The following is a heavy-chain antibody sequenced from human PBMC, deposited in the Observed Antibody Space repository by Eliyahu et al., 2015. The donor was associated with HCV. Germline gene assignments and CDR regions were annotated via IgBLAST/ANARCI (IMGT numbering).Heavy chain of an antibody. J-gene: IGHJ4*02. CDR2: INPEGNII. CDR3: VKDWGGREDS. D-gene: IGHD3-16*01. CDR1: GFSVXNXW. Sequence: EVLVVESXGGLVQPXGSLRLSCXPXGFSVXNXWMHXVRQVPGKGLVWVSRINPEGNIINYAGSVKGRFTISRDSTKNLLYLQMNSLRADDTALYYCVKDWGGREDSWGQGTLVTVSS. V-gene: IGHV3-74*01.